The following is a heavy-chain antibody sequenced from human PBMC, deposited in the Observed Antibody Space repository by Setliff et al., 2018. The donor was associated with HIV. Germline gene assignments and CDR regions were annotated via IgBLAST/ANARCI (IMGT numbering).Heavy chain of an antibody. D-gene: IGHD3-10*01. V-gene: IGHV4-61*02. CDR2: IYTNGRS. CDR3: ATYADRESNRFDP. J-gene: IGHJ5*02. CDR1: GGSISSGSYY. Sequence: PSETLSLTCTVSGGSISSGSYYWSWIRQPAGKGLEWIGRIYTNGRSNFNPSLKSRVSISLDTSKNQISLNLSSVTAADTAVYYCATYADRESNRFDPWGQGILVTVSS.